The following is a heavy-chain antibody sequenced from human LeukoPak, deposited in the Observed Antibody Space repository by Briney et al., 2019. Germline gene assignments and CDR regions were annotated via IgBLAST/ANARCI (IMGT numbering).Heavy chain of an antibody. CDR2: IYYSGST. Sequence: SETLSLTCTVSGGSVSSTSYYWGWIRQPPGKGLEWIGNIYYSGSTSYNPSLKSRVTISVDTSRNQFSLKLTSVTAADTAVYYCAREGSGAGQDYWGQGTLVTVSS. CDR1: GGSVSSTSYY. V-gene: IGHV4-39*02. J-gene: IGHJ4*02. D-gene: IGHD1-26*01. CDR3: AREGSGAGQDY.